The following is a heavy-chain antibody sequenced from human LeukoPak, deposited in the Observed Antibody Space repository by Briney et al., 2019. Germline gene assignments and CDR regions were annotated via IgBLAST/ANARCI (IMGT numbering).Heavy chain of an antibody. V-gene: IGHV1-2*02. D-gene: IGHD3-22*01. J-gene: IGHJ4*02. CDR2: INPNSGGT. Sequence: GASVKVSCKASGYTFTGYYMLWVRQAPGQGLEWMGWINPNSGGTNYAQKFQGRVTMTRDTSISTAYMELSRLRSDDTAVYYCARASRGQGWVNYDSSGYPFFYWGQGTLVTVSS. CDR3: ARASRGQGWVNYDSSGYPFFY. CDR1: GYTFTGYY.